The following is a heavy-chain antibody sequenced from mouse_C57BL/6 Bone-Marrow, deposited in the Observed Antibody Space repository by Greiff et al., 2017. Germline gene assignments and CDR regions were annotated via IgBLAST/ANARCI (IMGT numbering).Heavy chain of an antibody. CDR3: ARPHYYGSSYSWFAY. V-gene: IGHV5-17*01. D-gene: IGHD1-1*01. CDR1: GFTFSDYG. Sequence: VQVVESGGGLVKPGGSLKLSCAASGFTFSDYGMHWVRQAPEKGLEWVAYISSGSSTIYYADTVKGRFTISRDNAKNTLFLQMTSLRSEDTAMYYCARPHYYGSSYSWFAYWGQGTLVTVSA. J-gene: IGHJ3*01. CDR2: ISSGSSTI.